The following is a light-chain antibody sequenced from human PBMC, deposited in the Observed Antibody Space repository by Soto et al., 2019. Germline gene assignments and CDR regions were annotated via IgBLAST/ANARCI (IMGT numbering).Light chain of an antibody. CDR3: QQYAGSPQT. Sequence: VLTQSPGSRSLSPGERATLSCRASPSISNTYLAWYKQKPGQPPRLLIYGAASRATGIPDRCIGSGSGTDFTLTISRLEPEDFAVYYCQQYAGSPQTFGQGTRLEIK. J-gene: IGKJ5*01. V-gene: IGKV3-20*01. CDR2: GAA. CDR1: PSISNTY.